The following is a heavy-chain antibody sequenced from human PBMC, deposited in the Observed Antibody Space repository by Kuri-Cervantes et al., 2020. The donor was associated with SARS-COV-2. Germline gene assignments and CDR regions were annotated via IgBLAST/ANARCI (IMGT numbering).Heavy chain of an antibody. CDR3: ARDETLCYYGSGPRGIDY. CDR2: IYYTGST. J-gene: IGHJ4*02. D-gene: IGHD3-10*01. V-gene: IGHV4-59*12. Sequence: SETLSLTCTVSGGSISSYYWSWIRQPPGKGLEWIGYIYYTGSTNYNPSLKSRVTISVDTSKKQFSLKLSSVTAADTAVYYCARDETLCYYGSGPRGIDYWGQGTLVTVSS. CDR1: GGSISSYY.